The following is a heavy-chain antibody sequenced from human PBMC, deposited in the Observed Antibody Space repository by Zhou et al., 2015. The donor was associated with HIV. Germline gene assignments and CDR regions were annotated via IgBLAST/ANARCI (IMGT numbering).Heavy chain of an antibody. Sequence: QVQLVQSGAEVKKPGSSVKVSCKASGGTFSSYAISWVRQAPGQGLEWMGGIIPIFGTANYAQKFQGRVTITADESTSTAYMELSSLRSEDTAVYYCARGWVITMVRGAPKGMDVWGQGTTVTGLL. CDR3: ARGWVITMVRGAPKGMDV. CDR1: GGTFSSYA. CDR2: IIPIFGTA. D-gene: IGHD3-10*01. V-gene: IGHV1-69*01. J-gene: IGHJ6*02.